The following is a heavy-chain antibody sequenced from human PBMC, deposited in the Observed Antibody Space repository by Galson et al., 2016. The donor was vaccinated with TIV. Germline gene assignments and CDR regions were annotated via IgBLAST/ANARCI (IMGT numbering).Heavy chain of an antibody. CDR1: GFSFSSYG. CDR3: AKDPRIYGDYLLAYFDY. D-gene: IGHD4-17*01. V-gene: IGHV3-30*18. CDR2: ILYDGTNN. J-gene: IGHJ4*02. Sequence: SLRLSCAASGFSFSSYGMHWVRQAPGKGLEWVAVILYDGTNNYYADSVKGRFTISRDNSKNTLSLQMNSLGTEDTAVYYCAKDPRIYGDYLLAYFDYWGQGTLVTVSS.